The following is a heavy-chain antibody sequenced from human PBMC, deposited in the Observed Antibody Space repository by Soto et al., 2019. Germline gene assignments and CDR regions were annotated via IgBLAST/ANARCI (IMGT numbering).Heavy chain of an antibody. CDR1: GFRFNTYS. D-gene: IGHD3-10*01. Sequence: PRLSCAASGFRFNTYSMHWVRQAPGKGLEWVALLWYDGSNENYAAAVKGRFTISRDNSNNILYLQMNSLTADDTAVYYCARGTGAEARGLDSWGQGTLLTVSS. J-gene: IGHJ4*02. CDR2: LWYDGSNE. V-gene: IGHV3-33*01. CDR3: ARGTGAEARGLDS.